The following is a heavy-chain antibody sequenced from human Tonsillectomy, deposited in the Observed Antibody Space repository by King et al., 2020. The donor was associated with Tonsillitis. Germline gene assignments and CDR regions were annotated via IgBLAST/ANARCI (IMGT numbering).Heavy chain of an antibody. CDR1: GYSISSGYY. D-gene: IGHD3-22*01. J-gene: IGHJ4*02. Sequence: QLQESGPGLVKPSETLSLTCVVSGYSISSGYYWGWIRQPPGKGLEWIASVYHSGSTYYNPSLKSRVTMSVDTSKNQFSLNLTSVTAADTAVYYCARLFYYDSSSFYFDYWGQGALVTVSS. CDR2: VYHSGST. V-gene: IGHV4-38-2*01. CDR3: ARLFYYDSSSFYFDY.